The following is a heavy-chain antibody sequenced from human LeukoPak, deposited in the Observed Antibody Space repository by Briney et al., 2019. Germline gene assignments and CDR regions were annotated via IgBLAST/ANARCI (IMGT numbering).Heavy chain of an antibody. CDR3: ARDLSWGIAAAALRGDAFDI. Sequence: ASVKVSCKASGYTFTSYDINWVRQATGQRLEWMGWISAYNGNTNYAQKLQGRVTMTTDTSTSTAYMELRSLRSDDTAVYYCARDLSWGIAAAALRGDAFDIWGQGTMVTVSS. D-gene: IGHD6-13*01. J-gene: IGHJ3*02. CDR2: ISAYNGNT. CDR1: GYTFTSYD. V-gene: IGHV1-18*01.